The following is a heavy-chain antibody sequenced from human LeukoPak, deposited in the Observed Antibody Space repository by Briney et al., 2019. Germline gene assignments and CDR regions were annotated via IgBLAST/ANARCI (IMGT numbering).Heavy chain of an antibody. CDR1: GFAFSGYN. CDR3: ARDWGGALTGFD. CDR2: ITSSSSIM. D-gene: IGHD3-9*01. V-gene: IGHV3-48*01. Sequence: PGGSLRLSCAASGFAFSGYNMNWVRQAPGKGLEWVSYITSSSSIMYYADSVKGRFTISRDNAKNSLHLQMNSLRVEDTAVYYCARDWGGALTGFDWGQGTLVTVSS. J-gene: IGHJ4*02.